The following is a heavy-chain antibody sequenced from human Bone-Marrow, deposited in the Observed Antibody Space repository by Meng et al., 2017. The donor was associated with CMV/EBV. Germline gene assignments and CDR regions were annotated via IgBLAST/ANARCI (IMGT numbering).Heavy chain of an antibody. V-gene: IGHV3-30-3*01. CDR2: ISYDGSNK. Sequence: GASLKISCAASGFTFSSYAMHWVRQAPGKGLEWVAVISYDGSNKYYADSVKGRFTISRDNSTNTLYLQMNSLRAEDTAVYYCARHLESYDYYYYYGMDVWGQGTTVTVSS. D-gene: IGHD1-26*01. CDR3: ARHLESYDYYYYYGMDV. J-gene: IGHJ6*02. CDR1: GFTFSSYA.